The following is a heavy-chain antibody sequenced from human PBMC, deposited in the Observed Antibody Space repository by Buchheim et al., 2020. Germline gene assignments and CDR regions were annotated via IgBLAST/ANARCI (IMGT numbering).Heavy chain of an antibody. V-gene: IGHV2-70*04. J-gene: IGHJ4*02. CDR1: GFSLSTSGVR. CDR3: ARMIWWSHDC. CDR2: IDWNDGK. D-gene: IGHD2-21*01. Sequence: QGALQESGPALVKPTQTLTLTCTFSGFSLSTSGVRVSWVRQPPGKALEWLARIDWNDGKFYSTSLKTRPTISKDTSKNQVVLTMTNMDPVDTATYYCARMIWWSHDCWGQGTL.